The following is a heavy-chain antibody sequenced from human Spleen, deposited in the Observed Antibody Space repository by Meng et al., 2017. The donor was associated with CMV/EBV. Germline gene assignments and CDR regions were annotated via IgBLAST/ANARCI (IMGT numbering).Heavy chain of an antibody. CDR3: TTWGSLRYYYYGMDV. CDR1: RFTFSNAW. CDR2: SKSKTYGGTT. D-gene: IGHD3-16*01. V-gene: IGHV3-15*01. J-gene: IGHJ6*02. Sequence: GGSLTLSCAASRFTFSNAWMSWVRHAPGKGLEGVGRSKSKTYGGTTDCAAPVKGRFTISRDDSKNTLYLPMNSLKTADTAVYYCTTWGSLRYYYYGMDVWSQGTTVTVSS.